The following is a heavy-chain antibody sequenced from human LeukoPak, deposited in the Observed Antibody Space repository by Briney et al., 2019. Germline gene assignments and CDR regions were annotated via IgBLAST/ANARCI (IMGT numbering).Heavy chain of an antibody. J-gene: IGHJ4*02. CDR2: IIPIFGTA. CDR3: ASSPQRRYCSSTSCYYFGY. Sequence: SVKVSCKASGGTFSSYAISWVRQAPGQGLEWMGGIIPIFGTANYAQKFQGRVTITADESTSTAYMELSSLRSEDTAVYYCASSPQRRYCSSTSCYYFGYWGQGTLVTVSS. D-gene: IGHD2-2*01. CDR1: GGTFSSYA. V-gene: IGHV1-69*01.